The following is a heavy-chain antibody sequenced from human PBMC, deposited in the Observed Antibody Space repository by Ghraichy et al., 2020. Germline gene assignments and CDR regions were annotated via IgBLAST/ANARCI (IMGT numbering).Heavy chain of an antibody. Sequence: SETLSLTCTVSGYSISSGYYWGWIRQSPGKGLEWIGSIHYSGSTYNNPSLKSRVIISVDTSKNQFFLKVSSVTAADTAVYHCARDRSRYTGSYYYYNGIDVWGQGTTVTVSS. D-gene: IGHD1-26*01. CDR1: GYSISSGYY. V-gene: IGHV4-38-2*02. CDR3: ARDRSRYTGSYYYYNGIDV. J-gene: IGHJ6*02. CDR2: IHYSGST.